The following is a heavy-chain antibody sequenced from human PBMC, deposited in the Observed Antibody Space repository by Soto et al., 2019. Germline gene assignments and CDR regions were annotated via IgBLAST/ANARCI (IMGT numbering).Heavy chain of an antibody. CDR2: INHSGST. CDR3: ARVSQAQQRSGYCSGGSCYGMDV. CDR1: GGSFSGYY. V-gene: IGHV4-34*01. J-gene: IGHJ6*02. Sequence: PSETLSLTCAVYGGSFSGYYWSWIRQPPGKGLEWIGEINHSGSTNYNPSLKSRVTISVDTSKNQFSLKLSSVTAADTAVYYCARVSQAQQRSGYCSGGSCYGMDVWGQGTTVTVSS. D-gene: IGHD2-15*01.